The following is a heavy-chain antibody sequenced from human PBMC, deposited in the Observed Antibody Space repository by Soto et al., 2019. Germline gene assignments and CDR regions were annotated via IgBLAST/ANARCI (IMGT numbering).Heavy chain of an antibody. Sequence: ASVKVSCKASGYTFTSYDINWVRQATGQGLEWMGWMNPNSGNTGYAQKFQGRFTISRDDFRNTLYLQMNSLRTEDTAIYYCAKLRDFVVLPAGILDYWGPGTLVTVSS. V-gene: IGHV1-8*01. D-gene: IGHD2-8*01. CDR2: MNPNSGNT. CDR3: AKLRDFVVLPAGILDY. J-gene: IGHJ4*02. CDR1: GYTFTSYD.